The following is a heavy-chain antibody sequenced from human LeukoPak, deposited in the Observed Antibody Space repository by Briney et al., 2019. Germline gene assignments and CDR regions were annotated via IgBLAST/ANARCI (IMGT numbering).Heavy chain of an antibody. Sequence: PGGSLRLSCAASGFTFSDYYMSWIRQAPGKGLEWVSYISSSGSTIYYADSVKGRFTISRDNAKNSLYLQMNSLRAEDTAVYYCARSSATRQGYYYYYGMDVWGQGTTVTASS. V-gene: IGHV3-11*01. CDR1: GFTFSDYY. J-gene: IGHJ6*02. D-gene: IGHD1/OR15-1a*01. CDR3: ARSSATRQGYYYYYGMDV. CDR2: ISSSGSTI.